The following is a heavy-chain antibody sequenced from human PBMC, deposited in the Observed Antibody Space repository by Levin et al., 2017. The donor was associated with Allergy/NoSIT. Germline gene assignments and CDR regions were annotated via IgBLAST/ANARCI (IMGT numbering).Heavy chain of an antibody. CDR2: TSSSSSII. Sequence: SCAASGFTFSSYSMNWVRQAPGKGLEWVSYTSSSSSIIYYADSVKGRFTISRDNAKNSLYLQMNSLRDEDTAVYYCARSYGSGSYFTITDYWGQGTLVTVSS. D-gene: IGHD3-10*01. V-gene: IGHV3-48*02. CDR1: GFTFSSYS. J-gene: IGHJ4*02. CDR3: ARSYGSGSYFTITDY.